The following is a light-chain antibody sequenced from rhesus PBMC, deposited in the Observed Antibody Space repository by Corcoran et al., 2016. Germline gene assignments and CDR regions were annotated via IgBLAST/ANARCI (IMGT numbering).Light chain of an antibody. J-gene: IGKJ2*01. CDR2: WAS. CDR3: QQYYSTPYS. Sequence: DIVMTQSPDSLAVSLGERVTINCKSSQSLLYSSNNKNFLAWYQQKPGQAPKLLIYWASTRESGVPNRVRGSGSGTDFTLTISGLQAEDVAVYYCQQYYSTPYSFGQGTKVEIK. CDR1: QSLLYSSNNKNF. V-gene: IGKV4-1*01.